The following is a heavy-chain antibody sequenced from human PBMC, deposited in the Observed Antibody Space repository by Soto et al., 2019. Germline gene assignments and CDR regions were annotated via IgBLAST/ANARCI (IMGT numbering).Heavy chain of an antibody. J-gene: IGHJ4*02. CDR1: GFTFSSYG. V-gene: IGHV3-33*01. CDR3: ARDGYCSGGSCYSVPVFDY. CDR2: IWYDGSNK. Sequence: GGSVRLSCAASGFTFSSYGMHWVRQAPGKGLDWVAVIWYDGSNKYYADSVKGRFTISRDNSKNTLYLQMNSLRAEDTAVYYCARDGYCSGGSCYSVPVFDYWGQGTLVTVSS. D-gene: IGHD2-15*01.